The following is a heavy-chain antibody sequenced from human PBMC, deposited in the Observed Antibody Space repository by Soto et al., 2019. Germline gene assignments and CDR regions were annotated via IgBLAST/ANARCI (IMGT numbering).Heavy chain of an antibody. CDR1: GGSISGHY. J-gene: IGHJ6*03. V-gene: IGHV4-59*08. Sequence: QVQLQESGPGLVKPSETLSLSCSVSGGSISGHYWSWVRQTPGKGLEWIGYMYYSGSTNYNPSLKSRVTISVDTSQNHFSLRLTSLTAADTAVYYCARGPYYDLIWNYYYMDVWGKGTTVTVSS. CDR2: MYYSGST. CDR3: ARGPYYDLIWNYYYMDV. D-gene: IGHD3-16*01.